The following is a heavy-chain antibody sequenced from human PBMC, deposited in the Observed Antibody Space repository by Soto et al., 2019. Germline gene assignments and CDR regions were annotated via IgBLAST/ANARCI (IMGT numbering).Heavy chain of an antibody. CDR1: GGSISSGGYY. CDR2: IYYSGST. V-gene: IGHV4-31*03. J-gene: IGHJ4*02. Sequence: SETLSLTCTVSGGSISSGGYYWSWIRQHPGKGLEWIGYIYYSGSTYYNPSLKSRVTISVDTSKNQFSLKLSSVTAADTAVYYCARGATTVTTGVFDYWGQGTLVTVSS. CDR3: ARGATTVTTGVFDY. D-gene: IGHD4-4*01.